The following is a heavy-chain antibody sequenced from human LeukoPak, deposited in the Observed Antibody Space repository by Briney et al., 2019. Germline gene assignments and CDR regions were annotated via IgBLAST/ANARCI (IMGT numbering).Heavy chain of an antibody. V-gene: IGHV1-18*01. J-gene: IGHJ2*01. Sequence: GASVKVSCKASGYTFTSYGISWVRQAPGQGLEWMGWISAYNGNTNYAQKLQGRVTMTTDTSTSTAYMELSSLRSEDTAVYYCAASPEGFGDRAWGDWYFDLWGRGTLVTVSS. CDR3: AASPEGFGDRAWGDWYFDL. CDR1: GYTFTSYG. D-gene: IGHD3-10*01. CDR2: ISAYNGNT.